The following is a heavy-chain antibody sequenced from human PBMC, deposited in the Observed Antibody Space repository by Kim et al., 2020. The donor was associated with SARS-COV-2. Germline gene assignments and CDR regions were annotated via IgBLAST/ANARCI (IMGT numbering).Heavy chain of an antibody. Sequence: GGSLRLSCAASGFTFSDYYMSWIRQAPGKGLEWVSYISSSGSTIYYADSVKGRFTISRDNAKNSLYLQMNSLRAEDTAVYYCARGGYCSSTSCYIWDAFDIWGQGTMVTVSS. CDR3: ARGGYCSSTSCYIWDAFDI. D-gene: IGHD2-2*02. CDR2: ISSSGSTI. V-gene: IGHV3-11*01. CDR1: GFTFSDYY. J-gene: IGHJ3*02.